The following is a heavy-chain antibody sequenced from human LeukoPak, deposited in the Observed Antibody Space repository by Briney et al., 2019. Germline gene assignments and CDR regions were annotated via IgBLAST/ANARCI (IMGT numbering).Heavy chain of an antibody. CDR2: ISGSGGST. Sequence: GGSLRLSCAASGFTFSSYAMSWVREAPGKGLGWVSAISGSGGSTCYADSVKGRFTISRDNSKNTLYLQMNSLRAEDTAVYYCANWPLLWFGEHYFDYWGQGTLVTVSS. CDR1: GFTFSSYA. V-gene: IGHV3-23*01. J-gene: IGHJ4*02. D-gene: IGHD3-10*01. CDR3: ANWPLLWFGEHYFDY.